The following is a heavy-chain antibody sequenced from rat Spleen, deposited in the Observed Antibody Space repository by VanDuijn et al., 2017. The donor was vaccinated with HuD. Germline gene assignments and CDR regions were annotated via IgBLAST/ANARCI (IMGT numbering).Heavy chain of an antibody. CDR1: GFAFSDYY. Sequence: EVQLVESGGGLVQPGRSLKLSCAASGFAFSDYYMAWVRQAPKKGLEWVASIGAGGGNTYYRDSVKGRFTISRDDAKNTQYLQMDSLRSEDSATYYCARPYNNYFDYWGQGVMVTVSS. J-gene: IGHJ2*01. CDR3: ARPYNNYFDY. D-gene: IGHD1-10*01. CDR2: IGAGGGNT. V-gene: IGHV5S13*01.